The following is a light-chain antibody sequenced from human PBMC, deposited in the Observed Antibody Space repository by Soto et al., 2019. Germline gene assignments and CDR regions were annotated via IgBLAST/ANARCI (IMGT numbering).Light chain of an antibody. V-gene: IGKV3-20*01. Sequence: IVLTQSPGTLSLSPGERATLSCRASQSVTSNYLAWYQQKPGQAPRLLIYGASTRASDIPDRFSGSVSGTDFTLTSSRLEPEYFAIYYCQQYGTSPRITFGQGTRLDMK. J-gene: IGKJ5*01. CDR1: QSVTSNY. CDR2: GAS. CDR3: QQYGTSPRIT.